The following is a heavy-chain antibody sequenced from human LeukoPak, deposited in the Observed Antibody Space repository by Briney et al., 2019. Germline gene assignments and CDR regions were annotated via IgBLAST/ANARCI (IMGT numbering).Heavy chain of an antibody. J-gene: IGHJ4*02. D-gene: IGHD1-20*01. Sequence: GGSLRLSCAASGFTFSNYIMNWVRQAPGKGLGWLSYISSSSSPIYYADSVKGRFTISGDNAKNSLYLQMNSLRDEDTGVYYCARVNWNDVGSFDYWGQGTLVTVSS. CDR1: GFTFSNYI. V-gene: IGHV3-48*02. CDR3: ARVNWNDVGSFDY. CDR2: ISSSSSPI.